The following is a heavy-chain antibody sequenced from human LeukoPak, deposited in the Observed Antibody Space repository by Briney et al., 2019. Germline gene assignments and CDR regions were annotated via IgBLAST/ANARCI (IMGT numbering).Heavy chain of an antibody. J-gene: IGHJ3*02. CDR3: ARSNYAAFDI. V-gene: IGHV3-7*05. Sequence: PGGSLRLSCAASGFTFNNAWMNWVRQAPGKGLEWVANIKPDGSEKHYVDSVKGRFTISRDNAKNSLYLQMNSLRAEDTAVYFCARSNYAAFDIWGQGTMVTVSS. CDR2: IKPDGSEK. CDR1: GFTFNNAW. D-gene: IGHD2-2*01.